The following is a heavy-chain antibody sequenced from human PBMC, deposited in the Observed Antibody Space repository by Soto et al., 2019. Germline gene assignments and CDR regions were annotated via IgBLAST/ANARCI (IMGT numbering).Heavy chain of an antibody. J-gene: IGHJ5*02. Sequence: GGSLRLSCAASGFTFSSYAMSWVRQAPGKGLEWVSAISGSGGSTYYADSVKGRFTISRDNSKNTLDLQMNSLRAEDTAVYYCAKDQGPIVVVPAAMSKIGGWFDPWGQGTLVTVSS. CDR1: GFTFSSYA. V-gene: IGHV3-23*01. CDR3: AKDQGPIVVVPAAMSKIGGWFDP. D-gene: IGHD2-2*01. CDR2: ISGSGGST.